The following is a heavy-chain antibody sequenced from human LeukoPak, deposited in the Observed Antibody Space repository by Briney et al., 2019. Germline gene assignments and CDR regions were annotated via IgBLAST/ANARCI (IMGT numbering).Heavy chain of an antibody. D-gene: IGHD3-22*01. V-gene: IGHV3-21*01. Sequence: GGSLRLSCAASGFTFSSYSMNWVRQAPGKGLEWVSSISSSSSYIYYADSVKGRFTISRDNAKNSLYLQMNSLRAEDTAVYYCARDFRDYYDSSGYYPPDAFDIWGQGTMVTVSS. CDR3: ARDFRDYYDSSGYYPPDAFDI. J-gene: IGHJ3*02. CDR1: GFTFSSYS. CDR2: ISSSSSYI.